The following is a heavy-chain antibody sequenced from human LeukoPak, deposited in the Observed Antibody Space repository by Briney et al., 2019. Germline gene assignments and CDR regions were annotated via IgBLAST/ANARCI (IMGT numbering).Heavy chain of an antibody. D-gene: IGHD3-22*01. CDR2: INHSGST. CDR1: GGSFSGYY. CDR3: ARAPGTMIVVGTAHYFDY. J-gene: IGHJ4*02. V-gene: IGHV4-34*01. Sequence: PSETLSLTCAVYGGSFSGYYWSWIRQPPGKGLEWIVEINHSGSTNYNPSLKSRVTISVDTSKNQFSLKLSSVTAADTAVYYCARAPGTMIVVGTAHYFDYWGQGTLVTVSS.